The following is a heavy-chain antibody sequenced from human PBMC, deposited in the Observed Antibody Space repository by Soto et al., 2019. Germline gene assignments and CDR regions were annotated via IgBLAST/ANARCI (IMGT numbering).Heavy chain of an antibody. CDR2: IIPILGTA. V-gene: IGHV1-69*12. J-gene: IGHJ4*02. CDR3: ASPRGWLRYGYFDH. Sequence: QVQLVQSGAEVKKPGSSVKVSCKASGGTFSSYAISWVRQAPGQGLEWMGGIIPILGTANYAQKFQGRVTITAHESPSPAYMELGSLSADVTAVYYGASPRGWLRYGYFDHWGQGPLVTVTS. D-gene: IGHD5-12*01. CDR1: GGTFSSYA.